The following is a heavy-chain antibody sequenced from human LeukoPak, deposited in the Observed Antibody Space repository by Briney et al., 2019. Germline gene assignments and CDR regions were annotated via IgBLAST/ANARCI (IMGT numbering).Heavy chain of an antibody. Sequence: GASVTVSCKVSGYTLTELSMHWVRQAPGKGLEWMGGFDPEDGETIYAQKFQGRVTMTEDTSTDTAYMELSSLRSEDTAVYYCTKASLAFGTKYFDPWGQGTLVTVSS. D-gene: IGHD3-10*01. CDR3: TKASLAFGTKYFDP. V-gene: IGHV1-24*01. J-gene: IGHJ5*02. CDR2: FDPEDGET. CDR1: GYTLTELS.